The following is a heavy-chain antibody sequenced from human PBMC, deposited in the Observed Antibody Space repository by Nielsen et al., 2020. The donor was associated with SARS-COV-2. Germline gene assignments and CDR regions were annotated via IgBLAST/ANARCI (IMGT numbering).Heavy chain of an antibody. J-gene: IGHJ4*02. CDR3: TKGAQLGDY. Sequence: GESLKISCAASGFKFTSYTMNWVRQAPGKGLEWVASITMSGSYMYYADSVRGRFTVSRDNAANSLYLQMNSLRVEDTAIYYCTKGAQLGDYWGQGTLVTVSS. CDR2: ITMSGSYM. V-gene: IGHV3-21*06. D-gene: IGHD6-13*01. CDR1: GFKFTSYT.